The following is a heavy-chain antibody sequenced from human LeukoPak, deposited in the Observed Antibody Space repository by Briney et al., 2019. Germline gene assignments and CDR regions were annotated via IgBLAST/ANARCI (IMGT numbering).Heavy chain of an antibody. J-gene: IGHJ4*02. D-gene: IGHD3-22*01. CDR3: ARLREYFDSSGYFLDV. V-gene: IGHV4-39*07. CDR1: GGSISSSSYY. Sequence: ASETLSLTCTVSGGSISSSSYYWGWIRLPPGKGLEWIGSIYYSGSTYYNPSLKSRVTISVDTSKNQFSLKLTSVIAADTAVYYCARLREYFDSSGYFLDVWGQGTLVSVSS. CDR2: IYYSGST.